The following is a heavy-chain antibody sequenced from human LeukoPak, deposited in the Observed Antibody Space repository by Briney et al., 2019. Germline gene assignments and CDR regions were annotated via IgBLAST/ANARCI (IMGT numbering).Heavy chain of an antibody. V-gene: IGHV4-30-4*01. J-gene: IGHJ4*02. Sequence: SQTVSLTCTVSGGSISSGDYYWIWIRQPPGKGLEWIGYIYYSGSTYYNPSLKSRLTISVDTSKNQFSLNLSSVTAADTAVYYCARGASDSSGYYPYWGQGTLVTVSS. CDR3: ARGASDSSGYYPY. D-gene: IGHD3-22*01. CDR2: IYYSGST. CDR1: GGSISSGDYY.